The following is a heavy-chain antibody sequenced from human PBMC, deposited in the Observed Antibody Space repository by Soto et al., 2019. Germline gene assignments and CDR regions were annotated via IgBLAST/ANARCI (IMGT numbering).Heavy chain of an antibody. Sequence: EVQLVESGGGLVQPGGSLRLSCAASGFSLSTYWMVWVRQVPGKGLVFVSRINSDGSDTTYADSVKGRFTISRDNAKNTVYLQANSLTAEDTAMYYCAGGPYCGGDCYRFDYWGQGTLVTVSS. CDR3: AGGPYCGGDCYRFDY. CDR2: INSDGSDT. CDR1: GFSLSTYW. D-gene: IGHD2-21*02. V-gene: IGHV3-74*01. J-gene: IGHJ4*02.